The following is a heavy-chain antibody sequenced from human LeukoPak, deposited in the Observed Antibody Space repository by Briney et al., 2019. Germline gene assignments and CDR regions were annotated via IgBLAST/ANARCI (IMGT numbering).Heavy chain of an antibody. J-gene: IGHJ4*02. D-gene: IGHD2-15*01. Sequence: SETLSLTCAVYGGSFSGYYWSWIRQPPGKGLEWIGEINHSGSTNYNPSLKSRVTISVDTSKNQFSLKLSSVTAADTAVYYCARGPGSYCSGGSCYRFDYWGQGTLVTVSS. CDR1: GGSFSGYY. CDR3: ARGPGSYCSGGSCYRFDY. V-gene: IGHV4-34*01. CDR2: INHSGST.